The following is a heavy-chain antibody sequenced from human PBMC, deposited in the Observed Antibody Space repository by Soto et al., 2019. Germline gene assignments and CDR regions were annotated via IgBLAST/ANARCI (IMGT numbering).Heavy chain of an antibody. J-gene: IGHJ4*02. Sequence: GGSLRLSCAASGFTFSSYGMHWVRQAPGKGLEWVAVISYDGSNKYYADSVKGRFTISRDNSKNTLYLQMNSLRAEDTAVYYCAKDLGYGDYVILFDYWGQGTLVTVSS. CDR1: GFTFSSYG. CDR3: AKDLGYGDYVILFDY. D-gene: IGHD4-17*01. CDR2: ISYDGSNK. V-gene: IGHV3-30*18.